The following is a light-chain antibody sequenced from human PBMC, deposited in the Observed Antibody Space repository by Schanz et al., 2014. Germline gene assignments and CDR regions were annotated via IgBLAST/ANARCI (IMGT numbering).Light chain of an antibody. CDR3: QQYHRYSWT. CDR1: EDVSSW. CDR2: AAS. Sequence: DIQMTQSPSSVSASVGDRVTITCRASEDVSSWLAWYQQKPGEAPKLLISAASTLQSGVPSRFSGSGSGTDFTLTISSLQSEDFATYYCQQYHRYSWTFGQGTKVEIK. V-gene: IGKV1D-12*01. J-gene: IGKJ1*01.